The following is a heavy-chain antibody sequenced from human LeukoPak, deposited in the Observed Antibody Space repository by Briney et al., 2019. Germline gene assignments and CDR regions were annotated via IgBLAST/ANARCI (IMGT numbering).Heavy chain of an antibody. D-gene: IGHD6-13*01. CDR3: ARDSAAAAGAAQLDY. J-gene: IGHJ4*02. V-gene: IGHV1-18*01. CDR2: ISAYNGNT. Sequence: ASVKVSCKACGYTFTSYGISWVRQAPGQGLEWMGWISAYNGNTNYAQMLQGRVTMTTDTSTSTAYMELRSLRSEDTAVYYCARDSAAAAGAAQLDYWGQGTLVTVSS. CDR1: GYTFTSYG.